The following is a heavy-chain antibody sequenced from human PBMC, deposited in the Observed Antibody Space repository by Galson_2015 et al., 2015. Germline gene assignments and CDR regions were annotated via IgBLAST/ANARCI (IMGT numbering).Heavy chain of an antibody. CDR3: AKDTGRMVRGVHDY. Sequence: SLRLSCATSGFTFTNHAMSWVRQAPGKGLEWVASISGSGSIVYADSVKGRFTISRENAKNSLYLQMNSLRGEDTALYYCAKDTGRMVRGVHDYWGQGTQVIVSS. CDR2: ISGSGSI. J-gene: IGHJ4*02. D-gene: IGHD3-10*01. CDR1: GFTFTNHA. V-gene: IGHV3-9*01.